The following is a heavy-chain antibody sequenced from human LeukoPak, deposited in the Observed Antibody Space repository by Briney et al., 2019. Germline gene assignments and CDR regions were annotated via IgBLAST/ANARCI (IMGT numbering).Heavy chain of an antibody. CDR1: GFTFSSDW. D-gene: IGHD3-10*01. J-gene: IGHJ5*02. CDR2: IKSDGSST. CDR3: AREVYYGSGNWFDR. Sequence: GGSLRLSCSASGFTFSSDWMHWVRQVPGKGLVWVSRIKSDGSSTSYADSVKGRFTISRDNVKNMLYLHMNSLRVEDTAVYYCAREVYYGSGNWFDRWGQGTLVTISS. V-gene: IGHV3-74*01.